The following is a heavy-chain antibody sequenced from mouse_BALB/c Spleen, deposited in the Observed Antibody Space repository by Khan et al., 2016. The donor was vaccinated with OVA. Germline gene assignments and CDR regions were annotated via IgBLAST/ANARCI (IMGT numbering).Heavy chain of an antibody. D-gene: IGHD1-1*02. J-gene: IGHJ4*01. CDR2: IWGGGST. Sequence: QVQLKQSGPGLVAPSKSLYITCTVSGFSLTDYGVRWIRQPPGKGLEWLGVIWGGGSTHYNSDLKSRLTNSHDNSKSKAFLKMNSLQTDDTAMYYYAKRLSTHYYAMSYWDQETSVTVS. CDR3: AKRLSTHYYAMSY. CDR1: GFSLTDYG. V-gene: IGHV2-6-5*01.